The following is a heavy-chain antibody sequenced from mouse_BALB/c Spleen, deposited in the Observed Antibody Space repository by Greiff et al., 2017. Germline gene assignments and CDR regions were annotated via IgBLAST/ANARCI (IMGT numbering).Heavy chain of an antibody. CDR2: IYPGNSDT. Sequence: VQLQQSGTVLARPGASVKMSCKASGYTFTSYWMHWVKQRPGQGLEWIGAIYPGNSDTSYNQKFKGKAKLTAVTSTSTAYMELSSLTNEDSAVYYCTREGLRGAWFAYWGQGTLVTVSA. CDR1: GYTFTSYW. CDR3: TREGLRGAWFAY. J-gene: IGHJ3*01. V-gene: IGHV1-5*01. D-gene: IGHD2-4*01.